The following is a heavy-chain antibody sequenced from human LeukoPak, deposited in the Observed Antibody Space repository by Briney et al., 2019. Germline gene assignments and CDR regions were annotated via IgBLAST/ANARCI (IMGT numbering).Heavy chain of an antibody. V-gene: IGHV4-59*08. D-gene: IGHD6-6*01. CDR2: IYYTGST. Sequence: SETLSLTRFVSGGSICSLYWSWIRQPPGKGLGWIGYIYYTGSTNYNPSLRGRVTMFVDMSKNQFSLRLSSVTAADTAVYYCAGHRAYSSSSPFDYWGQGTLVTVSS. CDR1: GGSICSLY. J-gene: IGHJ4*02. CDR3: AGHRAYSSSSPFDY.